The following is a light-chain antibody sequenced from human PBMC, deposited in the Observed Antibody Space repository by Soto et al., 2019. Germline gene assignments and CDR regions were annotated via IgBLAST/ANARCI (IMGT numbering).Light chain of an antibody. Sequence: QSALTQPRSVSGSPGQSVTISCTGTSSDVGGYNYVSWYQQHPGKAPKLMIYDVTKRPSGVSDRFSGSKSGNTASLTISGLQAEDEADYYCCSYAGRNNYVFGTGTKLTVL. V-gene: IGLV2-11*01. J-gene: IGLJ1*01. CDR3: CSYAGRNNYV. CDR1: SSDVGGYNY. CDR2: DVT.